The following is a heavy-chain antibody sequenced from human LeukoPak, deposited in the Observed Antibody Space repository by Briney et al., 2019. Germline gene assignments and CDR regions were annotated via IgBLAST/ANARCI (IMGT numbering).Heavy chain of an antibody. CDR3: ARMPGITGAVDY. Sequence: PSETLSLTCTVSGGSISSYYWSWIRQPPGKGLEWLGYIYRSGSTYYNPSLKSRVTISIDRSNNQFSLKLSSVTAADTAVYYCARMPGITGAVDYWGQGTLVTVSS. CDR2: IYRSGST. V-gene: IGHV4-4*09. CDR1: GGSISSYY. J-gene: IGHJ4*02. D-gene: IGHD7-27*01.